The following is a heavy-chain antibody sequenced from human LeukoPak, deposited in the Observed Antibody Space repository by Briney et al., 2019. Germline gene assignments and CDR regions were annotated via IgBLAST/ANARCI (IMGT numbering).Heavy chain of an antibody. Sequence: ASVKVSCKASGYTFTSYAMHWVRQAPGQRLEWMGWINAGNGNTNYAQKLQGRVTMTTDTSTSTAYMELRSLRSDDTAVYYCARGLQENLAWLQAFSAFDVWGQGTMVTVSS. CDR3: ARGLQENLAWLQAFSAFDV. CDR2: INAGNGNT. V-gene: IGHV1-3*01. CDR1: GYTFTSYA. D-gene: IGHD6-19*01. J-gene: IGHJ3*01.